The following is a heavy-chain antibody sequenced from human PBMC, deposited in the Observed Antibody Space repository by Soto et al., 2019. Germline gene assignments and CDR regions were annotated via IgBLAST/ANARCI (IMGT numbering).Heavy chain of an antibody. J-gene: IGHJ6*02. Sequence: PGGSPRLSFAAPEFTFSSYAMHWVRQAPGKGLEWVAVISYDGSNKYYADSVKGRFTISRDNSKNTLYLQMNSLRAEDTAVYYCARDHDPGYCYSPAYYYYYDGTDVWGQGTSVTVSS. CDR1: EFTFSSYA. D-gene: IGHD2-21*02. V-gene: IGHV3-30-3*01. CDR2: ISYDGSNK. CDR3: ARDHDPGYCYSPAYYYYYDGTDV.